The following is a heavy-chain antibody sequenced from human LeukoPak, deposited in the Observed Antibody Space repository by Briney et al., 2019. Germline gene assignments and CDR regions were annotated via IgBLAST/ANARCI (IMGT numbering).Heavy chain of an antibody. CDR3: ARLKVAAGSNFDY. Sequence: GGSLRLSCAASGFTFDDYGMSWVRQAPGRGLEWVSGINWNGGSTSYADSVKGRFTISRDTAKNSLYLQMNSLRAEDTALYYCARLKVAAGSNFDYWGQGTLVTVSS. J-gene: IGHJ4*02. D-gene: IGHD6-13*01. V-gene: IGHV3-20*04. CDR1: GFTFDDYG. CDR2: INWNGGST.